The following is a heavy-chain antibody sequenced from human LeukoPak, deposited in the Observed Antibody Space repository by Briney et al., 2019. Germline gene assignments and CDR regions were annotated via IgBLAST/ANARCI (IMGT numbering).Heavy chain of an antibody. J-gene: IGHJ6*03. CDR2: IIPILGIA. CDR1: GGTFSSYA. CDR3: ARVGQYDFWRGYYYYMDV. Sequence: GSSVKVSCKASGGTFSSYAISWVRQAPGQGLEWMGRIIPILGIANYAQKFQGRVTITADKSTSTAYMELSSLRSEDTAVYYCARVGQYDFWRGYYYYMDVWGKGTTVTVSS. D-gene: IGHD3-3*01. V-gene: IGHV1-69*04.